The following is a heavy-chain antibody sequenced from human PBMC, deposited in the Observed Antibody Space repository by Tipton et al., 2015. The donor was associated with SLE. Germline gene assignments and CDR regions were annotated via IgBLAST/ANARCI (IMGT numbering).Heavy chain of an antibody. V-gene: IGHV1-2*02. Sequence: QLVQSGAEVKKPGASVKVSCKTSGYTFTTYGVSWVRQAPGQGLQWMGWINPHSGATKYAQNFQGRVTMTRDTSISTAYMELSRLRSDDTAMYYCARTPGYGSSTNCAPGAFDVWGPGTMVTVSS. J-gene: IGHJ3*01. CDR2: INPHSGAT. CDR3: ARTPGYGSSTNCAPGAFDV. D-gene: IGHD2-2*01. CDR1: GYTFTTYG.